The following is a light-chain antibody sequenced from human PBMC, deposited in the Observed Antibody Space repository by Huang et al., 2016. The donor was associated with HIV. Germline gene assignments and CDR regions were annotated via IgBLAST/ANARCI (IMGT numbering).Light chain of an antibody. CDR3: QQYYVTPMYT. V-gene: IGKV1-NL1*01. CDR1: QDIGNS. CDR2: DAS. J-gene: IGKJ2*01. Sequence: DIQMTQSPSSLSASVGDRVTITCRASQDIGNSLAWYQQKPGKAPKLLVYDASKLESGVPARFSGSGSGTEYTLTINSLQPEDFATYYCQQYYVTPMYTFGQGTKLEIK.